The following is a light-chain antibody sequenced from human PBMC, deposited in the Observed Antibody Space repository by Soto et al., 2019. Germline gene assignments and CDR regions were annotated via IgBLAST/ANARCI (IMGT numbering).Light chain of an antibody. CDR1: SSDVGSYKY. CDR3: GSYTTSSNYV. J-gene: IGLJ1*01. CDR2: DVD. V-gene: IGLV2-11*01. Sequence: QSVLTQPRSVSGSPGQAVTISCTGSSSDVGSYKYVSWYQQHPDKAPKLVIYDVDKRPSGVPDRFSGSKSGNTASLTISGLRAEDEADYYCGSYTTSSNYVFGTGTKVTVL.